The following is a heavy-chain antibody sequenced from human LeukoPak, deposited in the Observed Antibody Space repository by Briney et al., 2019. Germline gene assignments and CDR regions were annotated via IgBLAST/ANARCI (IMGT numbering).Heavy chain of an antibody. CDR1: GYSISGGFY. D-gene: IGHD2-2*01. CDR2: IYHSGSS. V-gene: IGHV4-38-2*02. J-gene: IGHJ4*02. CDR3: ARGWSAAAPVLFAY. Sequence: SETLSLTCTVSGYSISGGFYGDWIRQPPGEGLEWIGSIYHSGSSYYNPSLKSRVTISVDTSKNQFSLKLSSVTAADTAVYYCARGWSAAAPVLFAYWGQGTLVTVSS.